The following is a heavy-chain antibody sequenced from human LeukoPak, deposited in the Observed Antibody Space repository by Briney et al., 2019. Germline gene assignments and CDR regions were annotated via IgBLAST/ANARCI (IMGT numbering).Heavy chain of an antibody. CDR2: TRNKANGYTT. V-gene: IGHV3-72*01. CDR3: ATRSGSYGPGFDY. Sequence: GGSLRLSCAASGFTFSDHYMDWVRQAPGKGLEWVGRTRNKANGYTTEYAASVKGRFTISRDDSKNSLYLQMNSLKTEDTAVYYCATRSGSYGPGFDYWGQGTLVTVSS. D-gene: IGHD1-26*01. CDR1: GFTFSDHY. J-gene: IGHJ4*02.